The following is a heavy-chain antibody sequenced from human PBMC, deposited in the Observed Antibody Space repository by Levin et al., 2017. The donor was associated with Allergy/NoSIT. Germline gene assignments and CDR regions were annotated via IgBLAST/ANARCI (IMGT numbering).Heavy chain of an antibody. V-gene: IGHV4-30-4*01. CDR3: ARVRCGGGSCYFDPPGRYYFDY. J-gene: IGHJ4*02. CDR1: CGSISSGDYY. CDR2: IYYSGST. D-gene: IGHD2-15*01. Sequence: SQTLSLPCTVSCGSISSGDYYWSWIRQPPGKGLEWIGYIYYSGSTYYNPSLKSRVTISVDTSKNQFSLKLSSVTAADTAVYYCARVRCGGGSCYFDPPGRYYFDYWGQGTLVTVSS.